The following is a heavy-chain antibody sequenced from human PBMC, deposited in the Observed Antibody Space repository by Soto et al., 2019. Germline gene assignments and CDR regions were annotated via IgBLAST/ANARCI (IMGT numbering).Heavy chain of an antibody. V-gene: IGHV3-30-3*01. CDR1: GFTFSTYA. CDR2: ISSDGNNR. Sequence: QVQLVESGGGVVQPGRSLRLSCSASGFTFSTYALHWVRQAPGKGLQWVAVISSDGNNRYYADSVKSRFTISRDNAKNTLYLQMNSLSLQDTTVYYGAATSYYSDGNGYQCWGQGTLVTVSS. J-gene: IGHJ4*02. CDR3: AATSYYSDGNGYQC. D-gene: IGHD3-22*01.